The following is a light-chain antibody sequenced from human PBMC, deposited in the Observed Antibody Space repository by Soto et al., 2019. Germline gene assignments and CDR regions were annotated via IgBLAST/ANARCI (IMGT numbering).Light chain of an antibody. CDR2: AAS. V-gene: IGKV1-39*01. CDR3: QHSYSTPRT. Sequence: DIQMTPPPSSLSPSVGDRATITSRASQSPRSSLTWYPQKPAKAPKLLIYAASSLQSGVPSRFSGSGSGTDFTLTISSLQPEDFATYYCQHSYSTPRTFGQGTKVEIK. J-gene: IGKJ1*01. CDR1: QSPRSS.